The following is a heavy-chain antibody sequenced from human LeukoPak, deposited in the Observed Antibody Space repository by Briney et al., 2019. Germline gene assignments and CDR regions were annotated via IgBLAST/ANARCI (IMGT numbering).Heavy chain of an antibody. J-gene: IGHJ4*02. CDR3: AKVGANWGFWYYFDY. CDR1: RFTFSSYG. Sequence: GRSLRLSCAACRFTFSSYGMHWVRQAPGKGLEWVAVISYDGSNKYYADSVKGRFTISRDNSKSTLYLQMNSLRAEDTAVYYCAKVGANWGFWYYFDYWGQGTLVTVSS. D-gene: IGHD7-27*01. CDR2: ISYDGSNK. V-gene: IGHV3-30*18.